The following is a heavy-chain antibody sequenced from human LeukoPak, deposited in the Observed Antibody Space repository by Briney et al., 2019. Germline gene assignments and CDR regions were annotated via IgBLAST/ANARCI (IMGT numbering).Heavy chain of an antibody. CDR1: GFTFSSNW. CDR2: INENGSGK. V-gene: IGHV3-7*01. J-gene: IGHJ4*02. CDR3: AKEGGARRFDY. D-gene: IGHD3-3*01. Sequence: TGGSLRLSCAASGFTFSSNWMGWVRQAPGQRLEWVAIINENGSGKYYVDSVKGRFTISRDNAKSSLFLQMNSLRAEDTALYYCAKEGGARRFDYWGQGTLVTVSS.